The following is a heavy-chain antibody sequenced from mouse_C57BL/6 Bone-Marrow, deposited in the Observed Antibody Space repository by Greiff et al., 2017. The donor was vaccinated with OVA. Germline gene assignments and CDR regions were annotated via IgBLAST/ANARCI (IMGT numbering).Heavy chain of an antibody. CDR3: ARLSRWLLFDY. D-gene: IGHD2-3*01. Sequence: QVQLQQPGAELVKPGASVKLSCKASGYTFTSYWMHWVKQRPGQGLEWIGMIHPNSGSTNYNEKFKSKATLTVDKSSSTAYMQLSSLTSEDSAVYYCARLSRWLLFDYWGQGTTLTVSS. J-gene: IGHJ2*01. CDR2: IHPNSGST. CDR1: GYTFTSYW. V-gene: IGHV1-64*01.